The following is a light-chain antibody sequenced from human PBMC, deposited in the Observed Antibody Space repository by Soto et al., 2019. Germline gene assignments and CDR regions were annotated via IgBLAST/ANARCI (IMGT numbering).Light chain of an antibody. J-gene: IGKJ1*01. CDR2: DAS. CDR3: RQYSNWPRT. V-gene: IGKV3-15*01. CDR1: QSVTGD. Sequence: EIVMTQSPATLSVSPGETATLSCRASQSVTGDLAWFQQKPGQSPRLLIYDASTRATGIPARFSGSGYGTEFTLTISSLQSVDFAVFYCRQYSNWPRTFGQGTRVEIK.